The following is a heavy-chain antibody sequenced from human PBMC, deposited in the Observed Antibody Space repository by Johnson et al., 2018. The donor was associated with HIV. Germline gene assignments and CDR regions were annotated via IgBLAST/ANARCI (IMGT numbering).Heavy chain of an antibody. CDR1: GFTVSSNY. V-gene: IGHV3-53*01. CDR2: IYSGGTT. D-gene: IGHD1-26*01. J-gene: IGHJ3*01. Sequence: EAQLVESGGGLIQPGGSLRLSCAASGFTVSSNYMSWVRQAPGKGLEWVSVIYSGGTTYYADSVKGRFTISRDNSKNTLYLQMSSLRAEDTAVYYCARESASSGRYSGAFDFWGQGTMVTVSS. CDR3: ARESASSGRYSGAFDF.